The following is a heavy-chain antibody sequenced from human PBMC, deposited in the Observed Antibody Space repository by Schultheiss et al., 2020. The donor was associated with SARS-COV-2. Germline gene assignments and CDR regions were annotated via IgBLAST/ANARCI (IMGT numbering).Heavy chain of an antibody. D-gene: IGHD1-26*01. CDR2: FYSRGSS. Sequence: SETLSLTCTVSGGSITSHYWSWIRQPPGQGLEWIAYFYSRGSSNYNPSLKSRVSISADTSKNQFSLKLTSVTDADTAVYYCARQSDGSEGGFDFWGQGTLVTVSS. CDR1: GGSITSHY. V-gene: IGHV4-59*11. J-gene: IGHJ4*02. CDR3: ARQSDGSEGGFDF.